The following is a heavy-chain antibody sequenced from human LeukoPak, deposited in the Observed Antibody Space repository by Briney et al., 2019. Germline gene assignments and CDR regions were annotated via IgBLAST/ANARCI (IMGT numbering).Heavy chain of an antibody. CDR1: GFTFSPFP. CDR3: ARGAGTMVYYIDV. V-gene: IGHV3-30*01. CDR2: ISNDGTNK. Sequence: GRSLRLSCAASGFTFSPFPMQWVGQAPGKGRQWVAVISNDGTNKYYAASVKGRFNISRDNSKNTLFLQMNSLTTEDTAFYYCARGAGTMVYYIDVWGNGTTVAVSS. J-gene: IGHJ6*03. D-gene: IGHD1-7*01.